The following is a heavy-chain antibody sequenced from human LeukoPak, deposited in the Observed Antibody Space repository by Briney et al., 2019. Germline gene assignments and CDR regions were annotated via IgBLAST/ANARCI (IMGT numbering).Heavy chain of an antibody. Sequence: PSETLSLTCTVSGGSISSSSYYWGWIRQPPGKGLEWIGSIYYSGSTYYNPSLKSRVTISVDTSKNHFSLKLSSVTAADTAVYYCARVVSSSRGFGFDPWGQGTLVTVSS. CDR3: ARVVSSSRGFGFDP. CDR2: IYYSGST. CDR1: GGSISSSSYY. J-gene: IGHJ5*02. D-gene: IGHD6-13*01. V-gene: IGHV4-39*07.